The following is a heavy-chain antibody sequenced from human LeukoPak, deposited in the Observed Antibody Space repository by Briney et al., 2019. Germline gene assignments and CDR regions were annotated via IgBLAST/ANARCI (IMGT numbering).Heavy chain of an antibody. CDR1: GYSFTSYW. V-gene: IGHV5-10-1*01. CDR2: IDPSDSYT. J-gene: IGHJ6*02. CDR3: ASASSCSASDEVYYYGMDV. D-gene: IGHD6-13*01. Sequence: GESLKISCKGSGYSFTSYWISWVRQMPGKGLEWMGRIDPSDSYTNYSPSFQGHVTISADKSISTAYPQWSSLKASDTAMYYCASASSCSASDEVYYYGMDVWGQGTTVTVSS.